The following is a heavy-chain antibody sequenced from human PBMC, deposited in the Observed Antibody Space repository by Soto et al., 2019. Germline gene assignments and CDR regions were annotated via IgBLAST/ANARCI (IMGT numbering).Heavy chain of an antibody. V-gene: IGHV1-46*01. CDR3: ARVLLSYYYDSISPYGMDV. Sequence: GASVKVSCKASGYTFSSYYMNWVRQAPGQGLEWLGIINPSGGYTTYAQRFLGRVTMTSDTSTSTAYMELRSLRSDDTAVYYCARVLLSYYYDSISPYGMDVWGQGTTVTVSS. D-gene: IGHD3-22*01. J-gene: IGHJ6*02. CDR2: INPSGGYT. CDR1: GYTFSSYY.